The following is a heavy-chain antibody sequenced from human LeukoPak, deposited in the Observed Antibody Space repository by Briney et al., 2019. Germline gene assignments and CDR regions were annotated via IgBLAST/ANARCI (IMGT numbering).Heavy chain of an antibody. CDR1: GGSISSSSYY. Sequence: SGTLSLTCTVSGGSISSSSYYWGWIRQPPGKGLEWIGSIYYSGSTYYNPSLKSRVTISVDTSKNQFSLKLSSVTAADTAVYYCARAGYDSSGYYYEAAHFDYWGQGTLVTVSS. CDR2: IYYSGST. D-gene: IGHD3-22*01. V-gene: IGHV4-39*07. J-gene: IGHJ4*02. CDR3: ARAGYDSSGYYYEAAHFDY.